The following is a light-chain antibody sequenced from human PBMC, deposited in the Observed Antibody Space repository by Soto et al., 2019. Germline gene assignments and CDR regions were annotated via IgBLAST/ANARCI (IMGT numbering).Light chain of an antibody. Sequence: QSVLTQPASVSGSPGQSITISCTGTGSDVGGYNYVSWYQQHPGKAPKLMIYEVSNRPSGVSNRFSGSKSGNTASLTISGLQAEDEADYYCSSYTSSSPVVFGGGTQLTVL. CDR1: GSDVGGYNY. CDR2: EVS. J-gene: IGLJ2*01. CDR3: SSYTSSSPVV. V-gene: IGLV2-14*01.